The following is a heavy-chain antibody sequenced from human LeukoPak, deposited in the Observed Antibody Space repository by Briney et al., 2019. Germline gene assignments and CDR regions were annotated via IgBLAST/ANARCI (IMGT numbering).Heavy chain of an antibody. Sequence: PGGSLRLSCAASGFTFSNYAMSWVRQAPGKGLEWVSTSGSTTYYADSVKGRFTISRDNSKNTLYLQMNSLRAEDTAVYYCARDGPPRSPTSGWFDPWGQGTLVTVSS. CDR3: ARDGPPRSPTSGWFDP. D-gene: IGHD3-16*01. CDR1: GFTFSNYA. J-gene: IGHJ5*02. V-gene: IGHV3-23*01. CDR2: SGSTT.